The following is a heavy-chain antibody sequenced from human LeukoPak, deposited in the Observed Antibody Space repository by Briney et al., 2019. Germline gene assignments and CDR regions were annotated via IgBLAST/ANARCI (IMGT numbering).Heavy chain of an antibody. V-gene: IGHV3-23*01. CDR3: AKDRPNFHENSGHYYRRDGDS. D-gene: IGHD3-22*01. Sequence: PGGSLRLSCQASGFTFYMYAMSWVRQAPGKGLEWVASMCGTAGCTFYPDSVKGRFTISRDNSKNVLYLRMNSLTAEDTAIYYCAKDRPNFHENSGHYYRRDGDSWGQGTLSPSPQ. J-gene: IGHJ5*01. CDR2: MCGTAGCT. CDR1: GFTFYMYA.